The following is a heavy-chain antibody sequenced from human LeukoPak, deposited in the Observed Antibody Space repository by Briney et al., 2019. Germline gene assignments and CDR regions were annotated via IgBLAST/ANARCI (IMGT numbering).Heavy chain of an antibody. CDR1: GFTFSSYA. Sequence: PGGSLRLSCAASGFTFSSYAMSWVRQAPGKGLEWASSIPATGGNTYYADSVKGRFTISRDNSKNSLYLQMNSLRAEDTAVYYCAKESSGGWYFDYWGQGTLVTVSS. CDR3: AKESSGGWYFDY. V-gene: IGHV3-23*01. J-gene: IGHJ4*02. D-gene: IGHD6-19*01. CDR2: IPATGGNT.